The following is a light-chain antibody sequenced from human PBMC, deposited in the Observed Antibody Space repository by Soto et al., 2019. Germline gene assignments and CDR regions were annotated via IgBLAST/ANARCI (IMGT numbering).Light chain of an antibody. J-gene: IGKJ1*01. CDR1: QSVSSN. V-gene: IGKV3D-15*01. CDR3: QQYSNWPPT. CDR2: GAS. Sequence: EIVMTQSPATLSVSPGERATLSCRASQSVSSNLAWYQQKPGQAPRLFIYGASTRATGIPARFSGSGSGTEFPLTISSLQPEDFAVYHCQQYSNWPPTFGQGTKVEIK.